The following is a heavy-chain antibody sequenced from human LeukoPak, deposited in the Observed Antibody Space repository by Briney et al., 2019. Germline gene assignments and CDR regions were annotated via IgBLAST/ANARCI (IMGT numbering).Heavy chain of an antibody. D-gene: IGHD2-2*01. CDR3: ARDGDIVVVPAAMRYTAMVDYYYGMDV. J-gene: IGHJ6*04. CDR1: GGTFSSYA. V-gene: IGHV1-69*13. CDR2: IIPIFGTA. Sequence: ASVTVSCKASGGTFSSYAISWVRQAPGQGLEWMGGIIPIFGTANYAQKFQGRVTITADESTSAAYMELSSLRSEDTAVYYCARDGDIVVVPAAMRYTAMVDYYYGMDVWGKGTTVTVSS.